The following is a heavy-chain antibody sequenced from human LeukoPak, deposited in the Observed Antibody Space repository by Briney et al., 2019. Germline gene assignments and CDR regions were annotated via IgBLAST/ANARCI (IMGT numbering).Heavy chain of an antibody. D-gene: IGHD3-3*01. CDR2: IIPIFGTA. CDR3: ARGAINEWTSHEGFDY. J-gene: IGHJ4*02. CDR1: GGTFSSYA. V-gene: IGHV1-69*13. Sequence: SVKVSCKASGGTFSSYAISWVRQAPGQGLEWMGGIIPIFGTANYAQKFQGRATITADESTSTAYMELSSLRSEDTAVYYCARGAINEWTSHEGFDYWGQGTLVTVSS.